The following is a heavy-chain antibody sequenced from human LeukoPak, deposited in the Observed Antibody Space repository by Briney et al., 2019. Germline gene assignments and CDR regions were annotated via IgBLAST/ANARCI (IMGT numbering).Heavy chain of an antibody. V-gene: IGHV1-2*02. CDR1: GYTFTDHY. CDR2: INANSGGT. Sequence: ASVKVSCKASGYTFTDHYIHWVRQAPGQGLQWMGWINANSGGTNYAQTFQGRVTMTRDTSITTAYLELSRLRSDDTAVYYCARIGYNHYFDYWGQGTLVTVSS. D-gene: IGHD5-24*01. CDR3: ARIGYNHYFDY. J-gene: IGHJ4*02.